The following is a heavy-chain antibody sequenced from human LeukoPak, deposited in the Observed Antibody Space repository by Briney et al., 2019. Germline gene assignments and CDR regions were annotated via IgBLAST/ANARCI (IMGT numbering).Heavy chain of an antibody. J-gene: IGHJ3*02. D-gene: IGHD2-2*01. Sequence: ASVKVSCKASGYTFTSYAMHWVRQAPGQRLERMGWINAGNGNTKYSQKFQGRVTITRDTSASTAYMELSSPRSEDTAVYYCANLGYCSSTSCRNDAFDIWGQGTMVTVSS. CDR2: INAGNGNT. V-gene: IGHV1-3*01. CDR3: ANLGYCSSTSCRNDAFDI. CDR1: GYTFTSYA.